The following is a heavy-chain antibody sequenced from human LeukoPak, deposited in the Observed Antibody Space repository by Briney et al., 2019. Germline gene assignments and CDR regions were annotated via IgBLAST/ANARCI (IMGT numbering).Heavy chain of an antibody. V-gene: IGHV4-4*07. CDR1: GGSFSSYY. Sequence: SETLSLTCTVSGGSFSSYYWTWLRQPAGKGLEWVGRIYNSGTTNYSPSLESRVNMSLDTSKNRFSLSLSSVTAADTAVYYCARDRLGATGHWRIDVWGRGTLVTVSS. D-gene: IGHD1-26*01. CDR2: IYNSGTT. CDR3: ARDRLGATGHWRIDV. J-gene: IGHJ2*01.